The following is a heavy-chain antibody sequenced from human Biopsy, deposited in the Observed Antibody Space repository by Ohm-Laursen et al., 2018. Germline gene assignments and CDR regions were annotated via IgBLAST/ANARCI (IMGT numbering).Heavy chain of an antibody. CDR1: GGYINNYY. CDR2: IYPGGST. D-gene: IGHD3-22*01. CDR3: ASVVLGPTNDAFDL. J-gene: IGHJ3*01. V-gene: IGHV4-4*07. Sequence: SDTLSLTCNVSGGYINNYYWSWIRQPAGKGLEWIGRIYPGGSTNYNPSLKSRVTMSVDTSKKQLPLRLRSVTVADTAMYYCASVVLGPTNDAFDLWGQGTMVVVSS.